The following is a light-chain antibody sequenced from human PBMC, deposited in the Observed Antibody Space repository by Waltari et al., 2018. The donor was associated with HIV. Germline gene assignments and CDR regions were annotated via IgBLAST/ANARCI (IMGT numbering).Light chain of an antibody. CDR1: GLGSKS. V-gene: IGLV3-21*02. J-gene: IGLJ2*01. CDR2: DNY. Sequence: YVLTQPPSVSAAPGQTARISCEGNGLGSKSVHWYQQKPGQATVVVVYDNYDPASNTPARISGSKSGNVATLTVARVEAADESDFHCQVWDGNSGQVVFGGGTRLIV. CDR3: QVWDGNSGQVV.